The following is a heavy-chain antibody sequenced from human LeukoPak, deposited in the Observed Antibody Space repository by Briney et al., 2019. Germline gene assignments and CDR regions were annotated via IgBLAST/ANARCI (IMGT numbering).Heavy chain of an antibody. Sequence: PSETLSLTCAVYGGSFSGYYWSWIRQPPGKGLEWIGEINHSGSTNYNPSLKSRVTISVDTSKNQFSLKLSSVTAADTAVYYCARRYSSGWYYYYMDVWGKGTTVTISS. CDR3: ARRYSSGWYYYYMDV. CDR1: GGSFSGYY. J-gene: IGHJ6*03. D-gene: IGHD6-19*01. V-gene: IGHV4-34*01. CDR2: INHSGST.